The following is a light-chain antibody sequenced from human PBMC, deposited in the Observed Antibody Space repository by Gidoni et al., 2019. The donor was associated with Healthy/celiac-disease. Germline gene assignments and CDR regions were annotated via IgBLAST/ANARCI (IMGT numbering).Light chain of an antibody. CDR3: QVWDSSTVV. V-gene: IGLV3-9*01. CDR1: NIGSKN. CDR2: RDS. Sequence: SYELTQPLPVSVALGQTARITCGGNNIGSKNVHRYQQKPDQAPVLIIYRDSNLPSVTPERFSGSNAWNTATLTISRAQAGDEADYYCQVWDSSTVVFGGGTKLTVL. J-gene: IGLJ2*01.